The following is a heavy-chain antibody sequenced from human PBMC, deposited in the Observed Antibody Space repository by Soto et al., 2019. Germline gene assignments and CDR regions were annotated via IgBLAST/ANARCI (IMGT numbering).Heavy chain of an antibody. CDR1: GGTFSSYT. D-gene: IGHD3-22*01. Sequence: QVQLVQSGAEVKKPGSSVKVSCKASGGTFSSYTISWVRQAPGQGLEWMGRIIPILGIANYAQKFQGRVTITADKSTSTAYMELSSLRSEETAVYYCARAITMIDPFAYWGQGTLVTVSS. CDR2: IIPILGIA. CDR3: ARAITMIDPFAY. J-gene: IGHJ4*02. V-gene: IGHV1-69*02.